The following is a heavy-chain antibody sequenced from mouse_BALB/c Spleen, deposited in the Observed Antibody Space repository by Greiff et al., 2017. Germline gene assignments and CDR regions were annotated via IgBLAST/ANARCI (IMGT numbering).Heavy chain of an antibody. Sequence: DVKLVESGGGLVKPGGSLKLSCAASGFTFSDYYMYWVRQTPEKRLEWVATISDGGSYTYYPDSVKGRFTISRDNAKNNLYLQMSSLKSEDTAMYYCARDRDAMDYWGQGTSVTVSS. CDR2: ISDGGSYT. CDR1: GFTFSDYY. J-gene: IGHJ4*01. V-gene: IGHV5-4*02. CDR3: ARDRDAMDY.